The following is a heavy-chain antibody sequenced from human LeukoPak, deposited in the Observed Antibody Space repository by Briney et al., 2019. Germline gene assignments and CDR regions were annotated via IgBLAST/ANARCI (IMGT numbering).Heavy chain of an antibody. V-gene: IGHV1-2*02. Sequence: GASVKVSCKASGYTFTGYYMHWVRQAPGQGLEWMGWINPNSGGTNYAQKFQGRVTMTRDTSISTAYMELSRLRSDDTAVYYCARDLFSGSYYSGAFDIWGQGTMVTVSS. CDR3: ARDLFSGSYYSGAFDI. CDR1: GYTFTGYY. J-gene: IGHJ3*02. D-gene: IGHD1-26*01. CDR2: INPNSGGT.